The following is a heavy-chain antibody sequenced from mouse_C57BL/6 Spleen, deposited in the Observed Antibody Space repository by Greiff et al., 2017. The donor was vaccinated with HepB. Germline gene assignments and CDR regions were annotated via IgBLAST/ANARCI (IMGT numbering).Heavy chain of an antibody. CDR3: ARRYGGSMDY. J-gene: IGHJ4*01. Sequence: QVQLQQPGAELVRPGSSVTLSCKASGYNFTSYWMDWVKQRHGQGLEWIGNIYPSDSETHYNQKFKDKATLTVDKSSSTAYMQLSSLTSEDSAVYYCARRYGGSMDYWGQGTSVTVSS. V-gene: IGHV1-61*01. D-gene: IGHD2-14*01. CDR2: IYPSDSET. CDR1: GYNFTSYW.